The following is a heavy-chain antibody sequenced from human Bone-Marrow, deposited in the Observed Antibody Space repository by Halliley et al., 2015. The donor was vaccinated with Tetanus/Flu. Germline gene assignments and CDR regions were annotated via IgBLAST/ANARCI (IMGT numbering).Heavy chain of an antibody. CDR3: ARVTRLAATPQYYYYDMDV. J-gene: IGHJ6*02. V-gene: IGHV1-69*12. CDR1: GGSFRSYA. D-gene: IGHD3-10*01. Sequence: QVQLVQSGAEVKKPGSSVKVSCKASGGSFRSYAISWVRQAAGQGLEWMGGIIPMFGTPTYAQNFQGRVTIAADESTTTVFMRLSSLRSEDTAMYYWARVTRLAATPQYYYYDMDVWGQGTPVTVSS. CDR2: IIPMFGTP.